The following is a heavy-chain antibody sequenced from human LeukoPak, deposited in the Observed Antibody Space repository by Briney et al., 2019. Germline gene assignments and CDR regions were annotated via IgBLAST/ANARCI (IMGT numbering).Heavy chain of an antibody. J-gene: IGHJ4*02. CDR3: ARVLRYFDWLLYGGYYFDY. V-gene: IGHV3-11*04. Sequence: GGSLRLSCAASGFTFSDYYMSWIRQAPGKGLEWVSYISSSGSTIYYADSVKGRFTISRDNAKNSLYLQMNSLRAEDTAVYYCARVLRYFDWLLYGGYYFDYWGQGTLVTVSS. CDR1: GFTFSDYY. CDR2: ISSSGSTI. D-gene: IGHD3-9*01.